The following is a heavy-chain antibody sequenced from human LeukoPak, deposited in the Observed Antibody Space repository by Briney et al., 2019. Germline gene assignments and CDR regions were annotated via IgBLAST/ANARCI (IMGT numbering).Heavy chain of an antibody. D-gene: IGHD2-15*01. J-gene: IGHJ6*02. CDR1: GFTFRTYW. V-gene: IGHV3-7*03. Sequence: GGSLRLSCAASGFTFRTYWMSWVRQAPGKGLEWVANIKQDGSETYYVDSVKGRFTISRDNAKNSLYLQMNSLRAEDTGVYYCARVIMVVVVAGTYYYAMDVWGQGTTVTVSS. CDR2: IKQDGSET. CDR3: ARVIMVVVVAGTYYYAMDV.